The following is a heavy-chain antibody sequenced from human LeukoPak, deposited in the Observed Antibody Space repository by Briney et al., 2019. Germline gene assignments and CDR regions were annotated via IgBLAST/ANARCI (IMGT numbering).Heavy chain of an antibody. J-gene: IGHJ4*02. Sequence: PSQTLSLTCDVSGGSISSGLYSWSWIRQPLGKGLEWIGYIYHTGSTYYNPSLKSRVTISVVTSKNQFSLKLSSVTAADTAVYYCARDYGGNFGLDYWGQGTLVTVSS. V-gene: IGHV4-30-2*01. CDR2: IYHTGST. CDR1: GGSISSGLYS. D-gene: IGHD4-23*01. CDR3: ARDYGGNFGLDY.